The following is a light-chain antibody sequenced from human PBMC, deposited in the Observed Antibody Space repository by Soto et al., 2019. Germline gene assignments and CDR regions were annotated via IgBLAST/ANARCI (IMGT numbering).Light chain of an antibody. CDR2: EVS. CDR1: SSDVGAYIF. CDR3: SSFTGSDNP. Sequence: QSALTQPASVSGSPGQSITISCTGTSSDVGAYIFVSWYQQYPGKAPKLIIYEVSQRPSGVPDRFSGSKSGNTASLTVSGLQLEDEADYYCSSFTGSDNPFGGGTKLTVL. V-gene: IGLV2-8*01. J-gene: IGLJ2*01.